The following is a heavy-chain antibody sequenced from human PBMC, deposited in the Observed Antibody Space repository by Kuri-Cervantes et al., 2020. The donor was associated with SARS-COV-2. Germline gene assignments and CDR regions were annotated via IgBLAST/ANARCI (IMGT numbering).Heavy chain of an antibody. V-gene: IGHV3-21*01. D-gene: IGHD7-27*01. Sequence: LSLTCAASGFTFSSYSMNWVRQAPGKGLEWVSSISSSSSYIYHADSVKGRFTISRDNAKNSLYLQMSSLRAEDTAVYYCARDLRLGKSLDYWGQGTLVTVSS. CDR2: ISSSSSYI. CDR3: ARDLRLGKSLDY. CDR1: GFTFSSYS. J-gene: IGHJ4*02.